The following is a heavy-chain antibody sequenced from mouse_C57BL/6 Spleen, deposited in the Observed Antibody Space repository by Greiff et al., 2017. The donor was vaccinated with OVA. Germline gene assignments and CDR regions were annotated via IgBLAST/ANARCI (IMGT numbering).Heavy chain of an antibody. CDR2: IWSGGST. CDR3: ARRGIAMDY. J-gene: IGHJ4*01. CDR1: GFSLTSYG. V-gene: IGHV2-2*01. Sequence: VKLVESGPGLVQPSQSLSITCTVSGFSLTSYGVHWVRQSPGKGLEWLGVIWSGGSTAYNAAFISRLSISKDNSKSQVFFKMTSLQADDTAIYYCARRGIAMDYWGQGTSVTVSS.